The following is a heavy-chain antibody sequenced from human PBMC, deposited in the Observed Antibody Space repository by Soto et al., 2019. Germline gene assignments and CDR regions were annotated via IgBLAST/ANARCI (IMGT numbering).Heavy chain of an antibody. J-gene: IGHJ3*02. CDR2: ISVSGGST. D-gene: IGHD3-10*01. CDR3: AKDYYGSGSYGAFDI. V-gene: IGHV3-23*01. Sequence: AISVSGGSTYYADSVKGRFTISRDNSKNTLYLQMNSLRAEDTAVYYCAKDYYGSGSYGAFDIWGQGTMVTVSS.